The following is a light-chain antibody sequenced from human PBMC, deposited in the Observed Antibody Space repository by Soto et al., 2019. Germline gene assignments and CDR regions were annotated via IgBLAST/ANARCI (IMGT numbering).Light chain of an antibody. CDR1: SSNIGSNF. CDR2: SNN. J-gene: IGLJ3*02. Sequence: QSVLTQPPSASGTPGQRVTISCSGSSSNIGSNFVYWYRQLPGTAPKVLIDSNNQRPSGVPDRFSDSQSGTSASLAISGLRSDDEADYYCAAWDDSLSGRVFGGGTKLTVL. V-gene: IGLV1-47*02. CDR3: AAWDDSLSGRV.